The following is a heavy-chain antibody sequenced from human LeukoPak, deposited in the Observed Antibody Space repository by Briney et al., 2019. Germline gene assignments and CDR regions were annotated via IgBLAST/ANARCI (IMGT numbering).Heavy chain of an antibody. Sequence: SETLSLTCTVSGDSISSYYRTWIRQPPGKGLEWIGYIFYTVATNYNPSLKSRVTISVDTSKNQFSLELTSVTAADTAVYYCARARTAFNYWGQGTLVTVSS. CDR2: IFYTVAT. CDR1: GDSISSYY. V-gene: IGHV4-59*01. CDR3: ARARTAFNY. J-gene: IGHJ4*02. D-gene: IGHD5-18*01.